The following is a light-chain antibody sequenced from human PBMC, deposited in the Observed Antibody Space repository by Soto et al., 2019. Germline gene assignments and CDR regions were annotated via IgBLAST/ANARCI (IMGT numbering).Light chain of an antibody. CDR1: SGDVGFYNY. J-gene: IGLJ2*01. CDR3: SSYTSSSTLVV. CDR2: DVS. Sequence: QSALTQPASVSGSPGQSITISCTGASGDVGFYNYVSWYQQHPGKPPKLMIYDVSNRPSGVSNRFSGSKSGNTASLTISGLQAEDEADYYCSSYTSSSTLVVFGGGTKLTVL. V-gene: IGLV2-14*03.